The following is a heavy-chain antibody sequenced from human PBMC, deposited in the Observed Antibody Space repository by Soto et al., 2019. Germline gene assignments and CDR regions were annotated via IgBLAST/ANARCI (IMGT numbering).Heavy chain of an antibody. D-gene: IGHD6-6*01. V-gene: IGHV1-69*13. Sequence: SVKVSCKASGGTFSSYAISWVRQAPGQGLEWMGGIIPIFGTANYAQKFQGRVTITADESTSTAYMELSSLRSEDTAVYYCARSKWVAARRVNWFDPWGQGTLVTVSS. J-gene: IGHJ5*02. CDR2: IIPIFGTA. CDR1: GGTFSSYA. CDR3: ARSKWVAARRVNWFDP.